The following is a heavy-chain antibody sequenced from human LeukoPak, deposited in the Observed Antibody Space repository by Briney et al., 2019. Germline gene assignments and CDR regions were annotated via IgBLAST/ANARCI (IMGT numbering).Heavy chain of an antibody. CDR3: ARDGGAYYYDSSGYFTYWYFDL. CDR1: GGTFSSYA. Sequence: SVKVSCKASGGTFSSYAISWVRQAPGQGLEWMGGIIPIFGRANYAQKFQGRVTITADESTSTAYMELSSLRSEDTAVYYCARDGGAYYYDSSGYFTYWYFDLWGRGTLVTVSS. D-gene: IGHD3-22*01. J-gene: IGHJ2*01. CDR2: IIPIFGRA. V-gene: IGHV1-69*13.